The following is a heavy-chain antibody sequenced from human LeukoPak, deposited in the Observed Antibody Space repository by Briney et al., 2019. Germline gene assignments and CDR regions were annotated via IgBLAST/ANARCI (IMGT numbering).Heavy chain of an antibody. J-gene: IGHJ5*02. CDR3: ARVICSGGSCYGWWFDP. V-gene: IGHV1-2*02. CDR2: INPNSGGT. Sequence: ASVKVSCKASGYTFTGYYMHWVRQAPGQGLEWMGWINPNSGGTNYAQKFQGRVTMTRDTSISTAYMELSRLRSDDTAVYYCARVICSGGSCYGWWFDPWGQGTLVAVSS. CDR1: GYTFTGYY. D-gene: IGHD2-15*01.